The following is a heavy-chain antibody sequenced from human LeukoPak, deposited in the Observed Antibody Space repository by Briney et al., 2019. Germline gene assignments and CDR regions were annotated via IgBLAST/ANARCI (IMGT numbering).Heavy chain of an antibody. V-gene: IGHV3-20*04. J-gene: IGHJ4*02. CDR2: INWNGGST. CDR3: ARASNYDFWSGYYLLDY. Sequence: GGSLRLSCAASGFTFDDYGMSWVPQAPGKGLEWVSGINWNGGSTGYADSVKGRFTIPRDNAKNSLYLQMNSLRAEDTALYYWARASNYDFWSGYYLLDYWGQGTLVTVSS. D-gene: IGHD3-3*01. CDR1: GFTFDDYG.